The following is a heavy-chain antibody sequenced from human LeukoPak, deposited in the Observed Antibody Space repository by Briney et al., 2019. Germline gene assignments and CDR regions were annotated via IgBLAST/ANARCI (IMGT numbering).Heavy chain of an antibody. CDR2: ISGSGGST. CDR1: EITFSSYW. J-gene: IGHJ4*02. CDR3: VKSPSYDFWSGYLYYFDY. D-gene: IGHD3-3*01. Sequence: PGGSLRLSCEASEITFSSYWMSWVRQAPGKGLEWVSTISGSGGSTYYADSVKGRFTISRDNSKNTLNLQMSSLRAEDTAVYYCVKSPSYDFWSGYLYYFDYWGQGTLVTVSS. V-gene: IGHV3-23*01.